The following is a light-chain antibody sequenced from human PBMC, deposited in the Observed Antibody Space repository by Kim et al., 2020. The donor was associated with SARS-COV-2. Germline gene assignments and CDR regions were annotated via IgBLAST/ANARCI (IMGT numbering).Light chain of an antibody. V-gene: IGKV1-5*01. CDR1: QSVRSS. J-gene: IGKJ2*01. Sequence: APVGDRVTITCRASQSVRSSLAWHQQKPGKAPNLVMYAASSLESGVPSRFSGSGSGTEFTLTINSLQPDDFATYYCQQYDNYPVTFGQGTKLEIK. CDR3: QQYDNYPVT. CDR2: AAS.